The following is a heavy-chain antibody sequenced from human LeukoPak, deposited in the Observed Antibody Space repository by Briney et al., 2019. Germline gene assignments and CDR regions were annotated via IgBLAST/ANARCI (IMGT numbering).Heavy chain of an antibody. J-gene: IGHJ4*02. CDR1: GFTFSSYV. CDR3: AGDVMGSSGYYPTRDY. Sequence: GGSLRLSCAASGFTFSSYVMSWVRQAPGKGLEWVSYISSSGSFIYYADSVKGRFTVSRDNAKNSLYLQMNTLRAEDTAVYYCAGDVMGSSGYYPTRDYWGQGTLVTVSS. D-gene: IGHD3-22*01. V-gene: IGHV3-21*05. CDR2: ISSSGSFI.